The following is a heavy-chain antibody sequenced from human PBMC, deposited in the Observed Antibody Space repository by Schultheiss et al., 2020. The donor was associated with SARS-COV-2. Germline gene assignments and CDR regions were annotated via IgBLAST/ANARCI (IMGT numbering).Heavy chain of an antibody. CDR3: ARDPSWGDVVVTAAMQGMDV. CDR1: GFTFSSYA. CDR2: ISYDGSNK. D-gene: IGHD2-2*01. J-gene: IGHJ6*02. V-gene: IGHV3-30-3*01. Sequence: GGSLRLSCAASGFTFSSYAMHWVRQAPGKGLEWVAVISYDGSNKYYADSVKGRFTISRDNSKNTLYLQMNSLRAEDTAVYYCARDPSWGDVVVTAAMQGMDVWGQGTTVTVSS.